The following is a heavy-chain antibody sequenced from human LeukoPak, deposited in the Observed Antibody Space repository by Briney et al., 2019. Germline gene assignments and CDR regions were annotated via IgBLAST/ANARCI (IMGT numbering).Heavy chain of an antibody. J-gene: IGHJ3*02. V-gene: IGHV3-53*01. CDR2: IYSGGST. Sequence: GGSLRLSCAASGFTVSSNYMSWVRQAPGKGLEWVSVIYSGGSTYYADSVKGRFTISRDNSKNTLYLQMNSLRAEDTAVYYCARAWGIVGATGCAFDIWGQGTMVTVSS. CDR3: ARAWGIVGATGCAFDI. D-gene: IGHD1-26*01. CDR1: GFTVSSNY.